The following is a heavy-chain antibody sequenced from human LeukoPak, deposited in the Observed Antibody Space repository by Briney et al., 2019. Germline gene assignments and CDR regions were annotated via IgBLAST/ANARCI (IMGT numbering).Heavy chain of an antibody. CDR1: GDSISGYY. V-gene: IGHV4-59*08. CDR2: INYSGRT. D-gene: IGHD4/OR15-4a*01. CDR3: ARHGHDSANFEAHFDS. Sequence: KSSETLSLTCTVSGDSISGYYWSWIRQSPGKGLEWISYINYSGRTNYNLSLKNRVTISVDTSSNQFSLRLSSVTAADTAVYFCARHGHDSANFEAHFDSWGQGTLVTVSS. J-gene: IGHJ4*02.